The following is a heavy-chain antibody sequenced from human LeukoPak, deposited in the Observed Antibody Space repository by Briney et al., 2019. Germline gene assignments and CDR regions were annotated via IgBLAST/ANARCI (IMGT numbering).Heavy chain of an antibody. J-gene: IGHJ4*02. CDR2: IYISGST. V-gene: IGHV4-4*07. CDR1: GGSISSYY. CDR3: ARHILDGDNGSKGFDL. Sequence: PSETLSLTCTVSGGSISSYYWSWIRQPAGKGLEWVGRIYISGSTNYNPSLKSRVTMSVDTSKNQFSLKLSSVTAADTALYYCARHILDGDNGSKGFDLWGQGILVTVSS. D-gene: IGHD2-21*02.